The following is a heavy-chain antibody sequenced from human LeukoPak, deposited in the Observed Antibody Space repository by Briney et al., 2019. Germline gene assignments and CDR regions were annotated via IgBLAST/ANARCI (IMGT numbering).Heavy chain of an antibody. V-gene: IGHV4-59*01. J-gene: IGHJ6*03. CDR3: ARKADWHYYYYMDV. CDR1: GGSISSYY. Sequence: PSETLSLTCTVSGGSISSYYWSWIRQPPGKGLEWIGYIYYSGSTNYNPSLKSRVTISVDTSKNQFSLKLSSVTAADTAVYYCARKADWHYYYYMDVWGKGTTVTVSS. D-gene: IGHD3/OR15-3a*01. CDR2: IYYSGST.